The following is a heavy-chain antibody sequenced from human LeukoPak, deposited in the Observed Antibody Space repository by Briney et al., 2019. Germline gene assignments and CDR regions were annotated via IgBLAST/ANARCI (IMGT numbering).Heavy chain of an antibody. CDR1: GFTFTSYW. CDR2: VDHGGSGT. D-gene: IGHD4-17*01. Sequence: GGSLGLSCAASGFTFTSYWMHWVRQPPGKGLVWVSRVDHGGSGTAYADSVTGRFTISRDNAKNTVYLQMNSLRAEDTAVYYCATDLGWGQGTLVTVSS. V-gene: IGHV3-74*01. J-gene: IGHJ4*02. CDR3: ATDLG.